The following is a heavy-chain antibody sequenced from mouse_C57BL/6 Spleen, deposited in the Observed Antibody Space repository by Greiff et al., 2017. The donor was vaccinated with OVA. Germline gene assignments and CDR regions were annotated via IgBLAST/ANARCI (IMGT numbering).Heavy chain of an antibody. V-gene: IGHV5-17*01. D-gene: IGHD1-1*01. J-gene: IGHJ4*01. CDR3: ARDTTVVAPYYYAMDY. CDR1: GFTFSDYG. CDR2: ISSGSSTI. Sequence: EVQLVESGGGLVKPGGSLKLSCAASGFTFSDYGMHWVRQAPEKGLEWVAYISSGSSTIYYADTVKGRFTISRDNAKNTLFLQMTSLRSEDTAMYYCARDTTVVAPYYYAMDYWGQGTSVTVSS.